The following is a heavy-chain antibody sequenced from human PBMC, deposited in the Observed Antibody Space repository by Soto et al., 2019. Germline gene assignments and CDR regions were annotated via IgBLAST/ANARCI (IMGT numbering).Heavy chain of an antibody. D-gene: IGHD6-19*01. CDR3: ARVAAVVGTRGGFDP. CDR1: GFTFSSYW. Sequence: GGSLRLSCAASGFTFSSYWMSWVRQAPGKGLEWVANIKQDGSEKYYVDSVKGRFTISRDNAKNSLYLQMNSLRAEDTAVYYCARVAAVVGTRGGFDPWGQGTLVTVSS. J-gene: IGHJ5*02. CDR2: IKQDGSEK. V-gene: IGHV3-7*03.